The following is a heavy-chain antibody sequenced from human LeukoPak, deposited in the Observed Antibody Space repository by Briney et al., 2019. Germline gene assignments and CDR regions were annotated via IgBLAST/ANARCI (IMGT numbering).Heavy chain of an antibody. Sequence: GGSLRLSCAASGFTFSSYGMHWVRQAPGKGLEWVAFIRYDGSNKYYADSVKGRFTISRDNSKNTLYLQMNSLRAEDTAVYYCAKPGTPMYNWFDPWGQGTLVTVSS. CDR1: GFTFSSYG. J-gene: IGHJ5*02. CDR3: AKPGTPMYNWFDP. CDR2: IRYDGSNK. D-gene: IGHD1-1*01. V-gene: IGHV3-30*02.